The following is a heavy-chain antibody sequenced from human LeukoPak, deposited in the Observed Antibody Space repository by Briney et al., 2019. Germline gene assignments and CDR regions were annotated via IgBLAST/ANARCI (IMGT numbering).Heavy chain of an antibody. CDR2: INSDGFST. J-gene: IGHJ4*02. D-gene: IGHD2-15*01. Sequence: GGSLRLSCAPSGFTSSSYWMNWVRRAPGQGLVWVSRINSDGFSTSYADSVKGRFTISRDNAKNTLYLQMNSLRAEDTAVYYCARGTGWSFDYWGQGTLVTVSS. CDR3: ARGTGWSFDY. V-gene: IGHV3-74*01. CDR1: GFTSSSYW.